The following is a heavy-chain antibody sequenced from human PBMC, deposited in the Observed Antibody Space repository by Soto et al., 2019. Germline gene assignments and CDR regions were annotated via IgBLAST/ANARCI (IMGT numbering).Heavy chain of an antibody. Sequence: PGGSLRLSCAASGFTFSSYAVHWVRQAPGKGLEWVAVISYDGSNKYYADSVKGRFTISRDNSKNTLYLQMNSLRAEDTAVYYCARDSVDTAMVLDYWGQGTLVTVSS. J-gene: IGHJ4*02. CDR3: ARDSVDTAMVLDY. D-gene: IGHD5-18*01. CDR1: GFTFSSYA. CDR2: ISYDGSNK. V-gene: IGHV3-30-3*01.